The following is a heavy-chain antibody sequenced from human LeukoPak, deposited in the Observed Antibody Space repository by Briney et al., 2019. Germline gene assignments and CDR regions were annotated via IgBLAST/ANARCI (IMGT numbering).Heavy chain of an antibody. CDR1: GYTFTGYY. V-gene: IGHV1-2*02. Sequence: ASVKVSCTASGYTFTGYYMHWVRQAPGQGLEWMGWINPNSGGTNYAQKFQGRVTMTRDTSISTAYMELSRLRSDDTAVYYCARDVPRITIFGVVIYWFDPWGQGTLVTVSS. CDR2: INPNSGGT. CDR3: ARDVPRITIFGVVIYWFDP. D-gene: IGHD3-3*01. J-gene: IGHJ5*02.